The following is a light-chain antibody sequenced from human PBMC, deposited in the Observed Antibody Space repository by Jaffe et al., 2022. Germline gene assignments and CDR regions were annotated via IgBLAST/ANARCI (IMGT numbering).Light chain of an antibody. CDR2: EVT. Sequence: QSALTQPASVSGSPGQSITISCTGTSSDIGDYNFVSWYQQHPGKAPKLMIYEVTHRPSGVSDRFSGSKSGNTASLTISGLQAEDEADYYCSSFRSGSTVGLFGGGTKLTVL. V-gene: IGLV2-14*01. CDR3: SSFRSGSTVGL. CDR1: SSDIGDYNF. J-gene: IGLJ3*02.